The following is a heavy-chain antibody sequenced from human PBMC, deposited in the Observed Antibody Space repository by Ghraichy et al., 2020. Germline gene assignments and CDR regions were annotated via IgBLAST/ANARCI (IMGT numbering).Heavy chain of an antibody. V-gene: IGHV1-18*01. Sequence: ASVKVSCKASGYTFTSYGISWVRQAPGQGLEWMGWISAYNGNTNYAQKLQGRVTMTTDTSTSTAYMELRSLRSDDTAVYYCARDLSPEPLGYCTNGVCYYPTGWGQGTLVTVSS. CDR1: GYTFTSYG. J-gene: IGHJ4*02. D-gene: IGHD2-8*01. CDR3: ARDLSPEPLGYCTNGVCYYPTG. CDR2: ISAYNGNT.